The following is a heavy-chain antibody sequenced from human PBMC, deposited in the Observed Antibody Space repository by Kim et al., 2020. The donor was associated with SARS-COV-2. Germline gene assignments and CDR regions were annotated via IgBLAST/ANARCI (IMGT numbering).Heavy chain of an antibody. CDR2: INQSGST. CDR1: GGSFSGYY. J-gene: IGHJ4*02. V-gene: IGHV4-34*01. CDR3: ARNKEMATILYY. D-gene: IGHD5-12*01. Sequence: SETLSLTCAVYGGSFSGYYWSWIRQPPGKGLQWIWEINQSGSTNYNPSLKSRVTITVDTSKNQFSLKLSSVTAADTAVYYCARNKEMATILYYWGQGTLV.